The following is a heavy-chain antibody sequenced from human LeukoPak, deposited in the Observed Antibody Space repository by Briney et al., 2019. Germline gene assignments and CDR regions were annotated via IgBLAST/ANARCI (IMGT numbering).Heavy chain of an antibody. CDR3: ARDVSDENGSSSRIHLDS. V-gene: IGHV3-11*04. CDR1: GFTFSDYY. D-gene: IGHD6-6*01. Sequence: GGSLRLSCAASGFTFSDYYMTWIRQAPGKGPEWLSYISNSDYTKYYADSVKGRFTISRDNAKNSLYLQMNGLRAEDSAVYYCARDVSDENGSSSRIHLDSWGQGTLVSVSS. CDR2: ISNSDYTK. J-gene: IGHJ4*02.